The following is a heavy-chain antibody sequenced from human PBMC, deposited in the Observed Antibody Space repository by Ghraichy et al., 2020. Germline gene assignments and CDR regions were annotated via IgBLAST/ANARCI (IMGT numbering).Heavy chain of an antibody. D-gene: IGHD2-2*01. Sequence: SETLSLTCAISGDSVSSNSAAWNWIRQSPSRGLEWLGRTYYRSKWYNDYAVSVKSRITINPDTSKNQFSLQLNSVTPEDTAVYYCARGQPSKVPGWFDPWGQGTLVTVSS. CDR1: GDSVSSNSAA. CDR3: ARGQPSKVPGWFDP. J-gene: IGHJ5*02. V-gene: IGHV6-1*01. CDR2: TYYRSKWYN.